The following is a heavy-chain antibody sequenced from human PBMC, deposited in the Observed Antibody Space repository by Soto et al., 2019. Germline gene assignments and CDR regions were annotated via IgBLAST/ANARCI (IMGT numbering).Heavy chain of an antibody. CDR2: ISNDGRYT. Sequence: QVQMVESGGGVVQPGRSLRLSCAASGFSFSAYGLHWVRQAPGKGLEWLAVISNDGRYTYYADSVKGRFTISRDNSKDTLFLQMNSLRGEDTAIYYCAKVIRADSTSSNFYYYSAMDVWGQGTTVTVSS. CDR3: AKVIRADSTSSNFYYYSAMDV. D-gene: IGHD6-6*01. V-gene: IGHV3-30*18. J-gene: IGHJ6*02. CDR1: GFSFSAYG.